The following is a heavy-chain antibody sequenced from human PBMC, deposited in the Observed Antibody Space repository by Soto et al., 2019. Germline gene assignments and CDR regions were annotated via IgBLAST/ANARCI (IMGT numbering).Heavy chain of an antibody. CDR2: ISSSSSTI. CDR1: GFTFSSYS. CDR3: ARERRDYVQD. V-gene: IGHV3-48*01. D-gene: IGHD4-17*01. Sequence: EVQLVESGGGLVQPGGSLRLSCAASGFTFSSYSMNWVRQAPGKGLEWVSYISSSSSTIYYADSVKGRFTISRDNAKNSLYLQMNSLRAEDTAVYYCARERRDYVQDWGQGTLVTVSS. J-gene: IGHJ4*02.